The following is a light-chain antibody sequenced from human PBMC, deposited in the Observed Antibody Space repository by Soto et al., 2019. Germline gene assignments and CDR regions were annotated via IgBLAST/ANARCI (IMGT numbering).Light chain of an antibody. CDR3: AEWDDSLSGYV. V-gene: IGLV1-47*02. CDR2: SNS. CDR1: SSNIGINY. Sequence: QSVLAKPPSASGTPGQRVTISCSGSSSNIGINYVYWYQQLPGTAPKLLISSNSQRPSGVPDRFSGYKSGTSASLAISGLRSEDEADYYCAEWDDSLSGYVFGAGTKGTVL. J-gene: IGLJ1*01.